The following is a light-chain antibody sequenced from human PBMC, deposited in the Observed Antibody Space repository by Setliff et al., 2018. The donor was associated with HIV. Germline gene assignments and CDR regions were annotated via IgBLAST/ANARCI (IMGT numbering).Light chain of an antibody. CDR3: SSYTSSTPLYV. CDR2: AVS. CDR1: SSDVGGYNY. V-gene: IGLV2-14*03. Sequence: QSALAQPASVSGSPGQSITISCTGTSSDVGGYNYVSWYQQHPGKAPKLTISAVSNRPSGVSNRFSGSKSGYTASLTISGLQAEDEADYYCSSYTSSTPLYVFGTGTKV. J-gene: IGLJ1*01.